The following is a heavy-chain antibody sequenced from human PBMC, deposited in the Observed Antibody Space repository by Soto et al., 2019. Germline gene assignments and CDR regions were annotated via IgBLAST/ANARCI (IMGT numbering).Heavy chain of an antibody. V-gene: IGHV1-69*06. D-gene: IGHD3-10*01. J-gene: IGHJ3*02. CDR1: GGTFSSYA. Sequence: SVKVSCKASGGTFSSYAISWVRQAPGQVLEWMGGIIPIFGTANYAQKFQGRVTITADKSTSTAYMELSSLRSEDTAVYYCARARYYGSGSYYNQAFDIWGQGTMVTVSS. CDR3: ARARYYGSGSYYNQAFDI. CDR2: IIPIFGTA.